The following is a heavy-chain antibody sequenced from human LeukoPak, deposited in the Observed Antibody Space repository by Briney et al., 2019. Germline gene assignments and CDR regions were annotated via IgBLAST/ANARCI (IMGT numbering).Heavy chain of an antibody. Sequence: GGSLRLSCAASGFNFSSYWMTWGRQAPGKGLEWVANIRQDGSEKNYVDSVKGRFTISRDNAKNSLYLQMNSLRVEDTAVYFCMRQNRAYFFGHWGQGTLVTVSS. D-gene: IGHD3-3*01. CDR2: IRQDGSEK. CDR1: GFNFSSYW. J-gene: IGHJ1*01. V-gene: IGHV3-7*01. CDR3: MRQNRAYFFGH.